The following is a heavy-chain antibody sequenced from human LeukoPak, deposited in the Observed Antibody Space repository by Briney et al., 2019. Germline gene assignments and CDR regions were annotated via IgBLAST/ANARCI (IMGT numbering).Heavy chain of an antibody. V-gene: IGHV3-23*01. CDR1: GFTFSSYA. D-gene: IGHD2-15*01. CDR2: ISGSGGST. Sequence: GGSLRLSCAASGFTFSSYAMSWVRQAPGKGLEWVSAISGSGGSTYYADSVKGRFTISRDNSKNTLYLQMNSLRAGDTAVYYCARDPTNCSGGSCYRVPPDYWGQGTLVTVSS. J-gene: IGHJ4*02. CDR3: ARDPTNCSGGSCYRVPPDY.